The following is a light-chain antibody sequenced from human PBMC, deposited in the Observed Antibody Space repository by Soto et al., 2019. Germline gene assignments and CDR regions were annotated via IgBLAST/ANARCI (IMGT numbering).Light chain of an antibody. CDR2: KAS. CDR1: QTISSW. CDR3: QQYINWT. V-gene: IGKV1-5*03. J-gene: IGKJ1*01. Sequence: IQMTQSPSTLSGSVEDRVTITCRASQTISSWLAWYQQKPGKAPKLLIYKASTLKSGVPARFSGSGSGTDFTLTISSLQSEDLALYYCQQYINWTFGQGTKVDI.